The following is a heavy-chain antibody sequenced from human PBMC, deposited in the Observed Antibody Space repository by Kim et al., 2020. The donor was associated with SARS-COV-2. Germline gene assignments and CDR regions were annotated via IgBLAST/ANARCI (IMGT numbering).Heavy chain of an antibody. V-gene: IGHV1-18*01. CDR3: AGEPRIAAKGYFDY. J-gene: IGHJ4*02. D-gene: IGHD6-13*01. CDR1: GYTFTSYG. Sequence: ASVKVSCKASGYTFTSYGISWVRQAPGQGLEWMGWISAYNGNTNYAQKLQGRVTMTTDTSTSTDYMELRSLRSDDTAVYYCAGEPRIAAKGYFDYWGQGTLLTVSS. CDR2: ISAYNGNT.